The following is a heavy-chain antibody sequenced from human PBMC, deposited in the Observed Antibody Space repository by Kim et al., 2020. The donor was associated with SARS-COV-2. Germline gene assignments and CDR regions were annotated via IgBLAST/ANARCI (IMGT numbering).Heavy chain of an antibody. Sequence: GGSLRLSCAASGFTFSSYSMNWVRQAPGKGLEWVSYISSSSSTIYYADSVKGRFTISRDNAKNSLYLQMNSLRDEDTAVYYCARRLGGSPYYYYGMDVWGQGTTVTVSS. D-gene: IGHD1-26*01. CDR3: ARRLGGSPYYYYGMDV. CDR2: ISSSSSTI. V-gene: IGHV3-48*02. J-gene: IGHJ6*02. CDR1: GFTFSSYS.